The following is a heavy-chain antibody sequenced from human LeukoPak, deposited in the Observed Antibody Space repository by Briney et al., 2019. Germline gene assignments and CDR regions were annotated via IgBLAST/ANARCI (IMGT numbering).Heavy chain of an antibody. CDR1: GFSFSSYA. V-gene: IGHV3-23*01. Sequence: GGSLRLSCGASGFSFSSYAMSWVRQSPGKGLEWVSTITDSGGDTYYADSVKGRFTVSRDNFKNTLYLQMKSLRAEDTAIYFCAKPYASGGYYHNPFDYWGQGSLVTVSS. D-gene: IGHD3-10*01. CDR2: ITDSGGDT. J-gene: IGHJ4*02. CDR3: AKPYASGGYYHNPFDY.